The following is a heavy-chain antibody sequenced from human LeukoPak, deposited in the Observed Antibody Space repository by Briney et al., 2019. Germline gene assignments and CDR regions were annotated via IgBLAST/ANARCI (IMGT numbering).Heavy chain of an antibody. CDR2: IYYSGST. V-gene: IGHV4-31*03. J-gene: IGHJ5*02. CDR1: GGSIGSGGYY. Sequence: SQTLSLTCTVSGGSIGSGGYYWSWIRQHPGKGLEWIGYIYYSGSTYYNPSLKSRVTISVDTSKNQFSLKLSSVTAADTAVYYCARGHYYYGSGSQNWFDPWGQGTLVTVSS. CDR3: ARGHYYYGSGSQNWFDP. D-gene: IGHD3-10*01.